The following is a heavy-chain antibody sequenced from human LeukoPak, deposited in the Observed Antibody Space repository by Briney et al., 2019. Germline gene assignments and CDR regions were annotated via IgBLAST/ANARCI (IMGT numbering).Heavy chain of an antibody. J-gene: IGHJ4*02. CDR3: ARGGSGGQPDY. V-gene: IGHV4-59*01. Sequence: ASETLSLTCTVSGGSISSYYWSWIRQPPGKGLEWIGYIYYSGSTNYSPSLKSRVTISVDTSKNQFSLKLSSVTAADTAVYYCARGGSGGQPDYWGQGTLVTVSS. CDR2: IYYSGST. CDR1: GGSISSYY. D-gene: IGHD2-15*01.